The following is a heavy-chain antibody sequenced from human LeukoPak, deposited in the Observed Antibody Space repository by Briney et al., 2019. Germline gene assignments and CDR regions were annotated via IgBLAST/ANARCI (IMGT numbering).Heavy chain of an antibody. CDR2: IYYSGST. J-gene: IGHJ3*02. CDR3: ARDRPRVRGYNGREHDAFDI. V-gene: IGHV4-39*07. D-gene: IGHD5-24*01. CDR1: GGSISSSTYS. Sequence: SETLSLTCTVSGGSISSSTYSWGWIRQPPGKGLEWIGNIYYSGSTDYNPSLKSRVTISVDTSEDQFSLKLSSVTAADTAVYYCARDRPRVRGYNGREHDAFDIWGQGTMVTVSS.